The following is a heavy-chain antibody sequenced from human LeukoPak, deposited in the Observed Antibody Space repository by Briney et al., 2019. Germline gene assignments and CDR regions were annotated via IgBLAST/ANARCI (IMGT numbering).Heavy chain of an antibody. CDR1: GGSISSYY. Sequence: SETLSLTCTVSGGSISSYYWSWIRQPPGKGLEWIGYIYYSGSTNYNPSLKSRVTIPVGTSKNQFSLKLSSVTAADTAVYYCARKGGYFDYWGQGTLVTVSS. J-gene: IGHJ4*02. V-gene: IGHV4-59*01. CDR3: ARKGGYFDY. CDR2: IYYSGST.